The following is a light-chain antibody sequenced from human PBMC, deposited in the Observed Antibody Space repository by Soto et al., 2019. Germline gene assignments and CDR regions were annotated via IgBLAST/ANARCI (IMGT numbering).Light chain of an antibody. V-gene: IGKV1-17*01. Sequence: DIQMTQSPSSLSASVGDRVTITCRARQGIRNDLVWYQQKPGKAPKRLIYAASTLQSGVPSRFSGSGSGTEFTLTISSLQPEDFATYYCLQHNSYPRTFGQGTKVEIK. CDR2: AAS. CDR3: LQHNSYPRT. J-gene: IGKJ1*01. CDR1: QGIRND.